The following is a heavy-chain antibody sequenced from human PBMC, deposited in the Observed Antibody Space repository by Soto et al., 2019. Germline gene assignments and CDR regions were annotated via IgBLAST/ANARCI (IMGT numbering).Heavy chain of an antibody. CDR1: GFTFSSYG. D-gene: IGHD2-2*01. CDR2: ISYDGSNK. V-gene: IGHV3-30*18. J-gene: IGHJ1*01. Sequence: GSLRLSCAASGFTFSSYGMHWVRQAPGKGLEWVAVISYDGSNKYYADSVKGRFTISRDNSKNTLYLQMNSLRAEDTAVYYCAKGSRYCSSTSCPTYFQHWGQGTLVTVSS. CDR3: AKGSRYCSSTSCPTYFQH.